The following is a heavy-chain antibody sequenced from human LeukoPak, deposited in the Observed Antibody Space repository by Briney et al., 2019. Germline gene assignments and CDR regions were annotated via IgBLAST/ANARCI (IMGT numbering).Heavy chain of an antibody. D-gene: IGHD4-17*01. V-gene: IGHV3-21*06. J-gene: IGHJ5*02. CDR2: HSSSGGYT. CDR1: GFTFSSYE. CDR3: AKDLDYANWFDP. Sequence: PGGSLRLSCAASGFTFSSYEMNWVRQAPGKGLEWVSSHSSSGGYTNYADSVKGRFTISRDNAKNSLFLQMNSLRVEDTAVYYCAKDLDYANWFDPWGQGTLVTVSS.